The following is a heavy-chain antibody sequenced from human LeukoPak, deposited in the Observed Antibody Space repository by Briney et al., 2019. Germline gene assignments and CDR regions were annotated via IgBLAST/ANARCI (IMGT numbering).Heavy chain of an antibody. D-gene: IGHD6-13*01. CDR3: ARGLAKGAASGWFDP. J-gene: IGHJ5*02. V-gene: IGHV4-34*01. CDR1: GGSFSGYY. Sequence: SETLPLTCAVYGGSFSGYYWSWIRQSPGKGLEWIGEINHSGTTNYNPSLKSRVTISVDTSKNQFSPKLSSVTAADTAVYYCARGLAKGAASGWFDPWGQGTLVIVSS. CDR2: INHSGTT.